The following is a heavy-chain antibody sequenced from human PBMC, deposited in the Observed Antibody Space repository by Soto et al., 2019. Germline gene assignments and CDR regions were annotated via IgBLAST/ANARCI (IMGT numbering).Heavy chain of an antibody. V-gene: IGHV1-3*01. J-gene: IGHJ6*02. CDR3: ARSYSSGWLAHYGMDV. Sequence: ASVKVSCKASGYTFTSYIMHWVRQAPGQGLEWMGWINAGNGNTEYSQKFRGRVTITRDTSANTAYMELSSLRSQDMALYYCARSYSSGWLAHYGMDVWGQGTTVTVSS. D-gene: IGHD6-19*01. CDR2: INAGNGNT. CDR1: GYTFTSYI.